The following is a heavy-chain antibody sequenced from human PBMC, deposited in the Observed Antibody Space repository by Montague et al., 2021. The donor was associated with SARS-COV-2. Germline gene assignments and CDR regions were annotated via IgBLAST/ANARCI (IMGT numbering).Heavy chain of an antibody. CDR3: ARPPDYWDSSGQRSHFDY. CDR2: ISDRGNT. Sequence: SETLSLTCTVSGDSISSSSYDWGWIRRPPGKGLEWIGHISDRGNTNYNPSLKIRVSISIDTSRNQFSLKVSSVTATDTAIYYCARPPDYWDSSGQRSHFDYWGQGTLVTVSS. D-gene: IGHD3-22*01. V-gene: IGHV4-39*01. CDR1: GDSISSSSYD. J-gene: IGHJ4*02.